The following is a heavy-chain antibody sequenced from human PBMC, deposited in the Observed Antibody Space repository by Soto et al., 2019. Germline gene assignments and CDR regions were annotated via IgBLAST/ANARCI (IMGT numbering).Heavy chain of an antibody. CDR2: IKYDGSEK. J-gene: IGHJ4*02. D-gene: IGHD3-22*01. CDR3: ASSPHKDSRLDY. CDR1: GFTFSSYW. Sequence: EVQLVESGGGLVQPGGSLRLSCAASGFTFSSYWMSWVRQAPGRGLEWMANIKYDGSEKYYVDSVKGRLTISRDNAKNSLYLQMNSLRAEDTAVYYCASSPHKDSRLDYWGQGTLVTVSS. V-gene: IGHV3-7*03.